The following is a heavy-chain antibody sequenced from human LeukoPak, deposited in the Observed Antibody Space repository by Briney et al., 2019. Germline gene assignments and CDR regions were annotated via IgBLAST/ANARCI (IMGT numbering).Heavy chain of an antibody. CDR1: GGTFSGYA. V-gene: IGHV1-69*05. Sequence: SAKVSCKASGGTFSGYAISWVRQAPGQGLEWMGGIIPIFGTANYAQKFQGRVTITTVETTSTAYMELSSMRSEDTAVYYCAGTRGPDFNWFDPWGQGTLVTVSS. CDR3: AGTRGPDFNWFDP. D-gene: IGHD3/OR15-3a*01. J-gene: IGHJ5*02. CDR2: IIPIFGTA.